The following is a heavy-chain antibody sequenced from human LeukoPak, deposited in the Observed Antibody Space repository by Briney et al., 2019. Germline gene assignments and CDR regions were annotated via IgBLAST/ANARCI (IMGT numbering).Heavy chain of an antibody. CDR2: IYCSGST. D-gene: IGHD2-2*01. Sequence: SGTLSLTCTVSGGSFTSYFWSWVRQPPWEGLEWIGYIYCSGSTNYNPSLKSRVTISVDTSKNQFSLKLSSVTAADTAVYYCARVVRYCSSTSCSFFDYWGQGTLVTVSS. CDR1: GGSFTSYF. CDR3: ARVVRYCSSTSCSFFDY. J-gene: IGHJ4*02. V-gene: IGHV4-59*01.